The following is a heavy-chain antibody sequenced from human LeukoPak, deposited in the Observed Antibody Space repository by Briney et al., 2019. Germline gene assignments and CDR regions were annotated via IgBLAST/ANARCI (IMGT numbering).Heavy chain of an antibody. CDR1: GFTFSSYV. Sequence: GGSLRLSCAASGFTFSSYVMHWVRQAPGKGLEWVAVISYDGSNKYYADSVKGRFTISRDNSKNTLYLQMNSLRAEDTAVYYCARGDYGSGRDYGMDVWGQGTTVTVSS. J-gene: IGHJ6*02. V-gene: IGHV3-30-3*01. CDR2: ISYDGSNK. D-gene: IGHD3-10*01. CDR3: ARGDYGSGRDYGMDV.